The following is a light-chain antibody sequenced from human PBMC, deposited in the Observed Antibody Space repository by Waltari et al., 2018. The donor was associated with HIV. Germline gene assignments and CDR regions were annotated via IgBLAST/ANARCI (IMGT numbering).Light chain of an antibody. CDR1: SGSIASNY. J-gene: IGLJ3*02. CDR3: QSYDSSNQRV. Sequence: NFMLTQPHSVSESPGKTVTISCTRSSGSIASNYVQWYQQRPGRAPTTVIYEDNQRPSGVPDRVSGSIDSSSNSASLTISGLKTEDEADYYCQSYDSSNQRVFGGGTKLTVL. CDR2: EDN. V-gene: IGLV6-57*03.